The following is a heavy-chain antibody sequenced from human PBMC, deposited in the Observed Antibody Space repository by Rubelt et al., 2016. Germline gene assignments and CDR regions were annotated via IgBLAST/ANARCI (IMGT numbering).Heavy chain of an antibody. Sequence: QVTLRESGPALVKPTQTLTLTCTFSGFSLSTSGMCVSWIRQPPGKALEWLARIDWDDDKYYSTSLKTRLTISKGDSKNPGVLKMTNMDPVDTATYYCARILWCRGGDYYYGMDVWGQGTTVTVSS. J-gene: IGHJ6*02. V-gene: IGHV2-70*15. D-gene: IGHD2-8*02. CDR2: IDWDDDK. CDR1: GFSLSTSGMC. CDR3: ARILWCRGGDYYYGMDV.